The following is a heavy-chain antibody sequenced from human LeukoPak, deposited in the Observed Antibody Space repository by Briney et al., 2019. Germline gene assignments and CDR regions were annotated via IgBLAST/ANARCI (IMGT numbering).Heavy chain of an antibody. CDR2: IFYSGST. Sequence: SETLSLTCTVSGGSISSYYWSWIRQPPGKGLEWIGYIFYSGSTNYNPSLKSRVTISIDTSKNQFSLKLTSVIAADTAVYYCARSRDPFGSSCFGYWGQGTLVTVSS. CDR3: ARSRDPFGSSCFGY. V-gene: IGHV4-59*08. J-gene: IGHJ4*02. CDR1: GGSISSYY. D-gene: IGHD6-13*01.